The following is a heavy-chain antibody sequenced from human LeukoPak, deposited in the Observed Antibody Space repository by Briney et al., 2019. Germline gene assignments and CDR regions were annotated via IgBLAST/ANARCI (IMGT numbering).Heavy chain of an antibody. CDR1: GYTFTGAY. CDR2: INPNNGGT. CDR3: ARDPPRIVVVVAATNYYGMDV. D-gene: IGHD2-15*01. V-gene: IGHV1-2*04. Sequence: ASVKVSCTASGYTFTGAYMHWVRQAPGQGLEWMGWINPNNGGTKYAQKFQGWVTMTRDTSMRTAYMELSRLKSDDTAVYYCARDPPRIVVVVAATNYYGMDVWGQGTTVTVSS. J-gene: IGHJ6*02.